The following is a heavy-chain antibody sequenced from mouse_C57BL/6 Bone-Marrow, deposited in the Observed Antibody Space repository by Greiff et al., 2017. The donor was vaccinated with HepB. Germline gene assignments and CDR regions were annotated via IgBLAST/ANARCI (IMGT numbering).Heavy chain of an antibody. CDR1: GYSITSDY. CDR2: ISYSGST. Sequence: EVMLVESGPGLAKPSQTLSLTCSVTGYSITSDYWNWIRKFPGNKLEYMGYISYSGSTYYNPSLKSRISISGDTSENQYYLQLNSVTTDDTATYYFARGPPYDGYGYFDVWCTGTAVTVSS. J-gene: IGHJ1*03. CDR3: ARGPPYDGYGYFDV. D-gene: IGHD2-3*01. V-gene: IGHV3-8*01.